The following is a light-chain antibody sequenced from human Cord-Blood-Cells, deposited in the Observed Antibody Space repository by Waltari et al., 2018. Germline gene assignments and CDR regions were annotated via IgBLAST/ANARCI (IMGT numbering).Light chain of an antibody. CDR3: QQYNNWRYP. J-gene: IGKJ2*01. V-gene: IGKV3-15*01. Sequence: EILMTQSPATLSVSPGSTATISCRASQSVSSNLAWYQQKPGQAPRHLSYGASSRPTGIPARFSGRASGTEFTLTIRSLQSEECAVYYSQQYNNWRYPFRRGTKLEIK. CDR2: GAS. CDR1: QSVSSN.